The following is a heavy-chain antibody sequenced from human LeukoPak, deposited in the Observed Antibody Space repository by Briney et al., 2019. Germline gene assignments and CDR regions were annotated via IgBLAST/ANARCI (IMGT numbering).Heavy chain of an antibody. CDR1: GFSLSTSGMC. Sequence: SGPTLVNPTQTLTLTCTFSGFSLSTSGMCVSWIRQPPVKALEWLARIDWDDDKYYSTSLKTRLTISKDTSKNQVVLTMTNMDPVDTATYYCARIRVDYYDSSGYYGIDYWGQGTLVTVSS. CDR2: IDWDDDK. D-gene: IGHD3-22*01. V-gene: IGHV2-70*11. CDR3: ARIRVDYYDSSGYYGIDY. J-gene: IGHJ4*02.